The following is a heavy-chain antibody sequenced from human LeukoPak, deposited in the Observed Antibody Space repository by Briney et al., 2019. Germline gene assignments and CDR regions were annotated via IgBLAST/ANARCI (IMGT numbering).Heavy chain of an antibody. J-gene: IGHJ2*01. Sequence: GGSLRLSXAASGFTFSKYAMSWVRQVPEKGLEWVSGISGSGGSTYYADSVKGRFTISRDNSKNTLHLQMNSLRAEDTALYYCAEWNSVYWYFDLWGRGTLVTVSS. D-gene: IGHD1-1*01. CDR1: GFTFSKYA. CDR2: ISGSGGST. V-gene: IGHV3-23*01. CDR3: AEWNSVYWYFDL.